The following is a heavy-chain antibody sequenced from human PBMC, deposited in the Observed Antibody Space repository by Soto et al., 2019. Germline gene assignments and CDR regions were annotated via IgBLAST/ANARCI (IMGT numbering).Heavy chain of an antibody. V-gene: IGHV3-23*01. CDR3: VKGGIYSRNVFDI. D-gene: IGHD5-12*01. CDR1: EFTFSNYA. Sequence: GGSLRLSCAASEFTFSNYAMSWVRQAPGKGLEWVSAISYGGGTTYTADSVKGRFTISRDNYKNMLYLQMSSLRVEDTAVYYCVKGGIYSRNVFDIWGQGTMVTVSS. J-gene: IGHJ3*02. CDR2: ISYGGGTT.